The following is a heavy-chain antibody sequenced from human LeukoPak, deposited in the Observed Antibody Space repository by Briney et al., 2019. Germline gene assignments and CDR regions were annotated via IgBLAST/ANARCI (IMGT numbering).Heavy chain of an antibody. Sequence: GGSLRLSCAASGFTFNTYWMHWVRQVPGKGLVWVSRINPDGSSTNYADSVKGRFTISRDNARNTLDLQMRSLRVDDTAVYYCAKVSAAPGARGAFETWGQGTMVTVSS. CDR1: GFTFNTYW. J-gene: IGHJ3*02. CDR3: AKVSAAPGARGAFET. V-gene: IGHV3-74*01. CDR2: INPDGSST. D-gene: IGHD2-2*01.